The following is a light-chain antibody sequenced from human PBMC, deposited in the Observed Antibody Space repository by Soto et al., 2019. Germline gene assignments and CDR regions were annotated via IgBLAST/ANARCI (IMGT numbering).Light chain of an antibody. CDR1: QSLVYRDGIAY. CDR2: QAS. J-gene: IGKJ2*01. V-gene: IGKV2-30*01. Sequence: DVVMTQSPLSLPVTLGQPASISCRSSQSLVYRDGIAYLNWFHQRPGQSPRRLIYQASHRDSGXPXRXNGSGSGTDFPLIISRVEAEDVGVYYCMQGTHWPPYTFGQGTRLEIK. CDR3: MQGTHWPPYT.